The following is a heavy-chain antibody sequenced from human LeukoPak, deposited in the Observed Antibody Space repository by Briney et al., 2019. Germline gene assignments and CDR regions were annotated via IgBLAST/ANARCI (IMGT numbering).Heavy chain of an antibody. J-gene: IGHJ4*02. CDR3: ARITFGGVIVNFDY. V-gene: IGHV4-59*12. CDR1: GGSISSYY. D-gene: IGHD3-16*02. Sequence: SETLSLTCTVSGGSISSYYWSWIRQPPGKGLEWIGSIYYSGNTYYNPSLKSRVTISVDMSKNHFSLKLTSVTAADTAVYYCARITFGGVIVNFDYWGQGTLVTVSS. CDR2: IYYSGNT.